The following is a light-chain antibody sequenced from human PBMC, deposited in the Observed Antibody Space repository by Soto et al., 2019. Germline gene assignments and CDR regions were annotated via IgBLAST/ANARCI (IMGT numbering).Light chain of an antibody. CDR2: DAS. J-gene: IGKJ1*01. CDR1: QSISSW. CDR3: KQYNSYSPWT. Sequence: DIQMTQSPSTLSASVGDRVTITCRASQSISSWLAWYQQKPGKAPKLLIYDASSLESGVPSRFSGSGSGTEFHLTISILQPDDFATNYCKQYNSYSPWTFGQETKVEIK. V-gene: IGKV1-5*01.